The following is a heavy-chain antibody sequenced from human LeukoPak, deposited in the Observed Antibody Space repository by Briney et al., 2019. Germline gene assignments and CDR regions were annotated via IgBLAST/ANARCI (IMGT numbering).Heavy chain of an antibody. CDR2: IIPIFGTA. Sequence: ASVKVSCKASGGTFSSYAISWVRQAPGQGLEWMGGIIPIFGTANYAQKFQGRVTITADESTSTAYMELSSLRSEDTAVYYCARDGYLVTAMVTDYYYGMDVWGQGTTVTVSS. V-gene: IGHV1-69*13. J-gene: IGHJ6*02. CDR1: GGTFSSYA. CDR3: ARDGYLVTAMVTDYYYGMDV. D-gene: IGHD5-18*01.